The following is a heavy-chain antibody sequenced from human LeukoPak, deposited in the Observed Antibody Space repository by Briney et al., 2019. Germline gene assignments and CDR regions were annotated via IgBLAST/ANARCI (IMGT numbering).Heavy chain of an antibody. CDR1: GGTFSSYA. J-gene: IGHJ5*02. V-gene: IGHV1-69*13. D-gene: IGHD1-1*01. CDR3: ARLLENRAYNWFDP. Sequence: SVKVSCKASGGTFSSYAITWVRQAPGQGLEWMGGIIPMFGTTNFAQKFQGRVTITADESTSTAYMELSSLRSEDTAVYYCARLLENRAYNWFDPWGQGTLVTVSS. CDR2: IIPMFGTT.